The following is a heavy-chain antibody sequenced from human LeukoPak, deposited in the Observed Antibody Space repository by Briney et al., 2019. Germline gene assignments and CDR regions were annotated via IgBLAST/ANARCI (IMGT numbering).Heavy chain of an antibody. D-gene: IGHD6-13*01. CDR1: GFTFSSYW. CDR2: IKQDGSEK. CDR3: ARYSSSWHAYDI. Sequence: PGGSLRLSCAASGFTFSSYWMSWVRQAPGKGLQWVANIKQDGSEKYYVDSVKGRSTISRDNAKNSLSLQMNSLRAEDTAVYYCARYSSSWHAYDIWGQGTMATVSA. J-gene: IGHJ3*02. V-gene: IGHV3-7*05.